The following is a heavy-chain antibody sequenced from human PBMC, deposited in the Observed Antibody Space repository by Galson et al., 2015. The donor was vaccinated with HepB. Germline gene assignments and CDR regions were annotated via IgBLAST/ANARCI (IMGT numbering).Heavy chain of an antibody. CDR3: ARDPYCSGGSCYVPDY. J-gene: IGHJ4*02. V-gene: IGHV3-33*05. CDR1: GFTFSSYG. Sequence: SLRLSCAASGFTFSSYGMHWVRQAAGKGLEWVAVISYDGSNKYYADSVKGRFTTSRDNSKNTLYLQMNSLRAEDTAVYYCARDPYCSGGSCYVPDYWGQGTLVTVSS. D-gene: IGHD2-15*01. CDR2: ISYDGSNK.